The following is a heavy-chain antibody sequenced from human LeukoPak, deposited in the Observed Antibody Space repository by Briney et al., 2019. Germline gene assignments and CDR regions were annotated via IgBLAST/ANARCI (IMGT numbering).Heavy chain of an antibody. CDR2: IYYSGST. CDR1: GGSISSSSYY. Sequence: SETLSLTCTVSGGSISSSSYYWGWIRQPPGKGLEWIGSIYYSGSTYCNPSLKSRVTISVDTSKNQFSLKLSSVTAADTAVYYCARGTGYSSTKRYMDVWGQGTTVTVSS. V-gene: IGHV4-39*01. CDR3: ARGTGYSSTKRYMDV. D-gene: IGHD6-13*01. J-gene: IGHJ6*02.